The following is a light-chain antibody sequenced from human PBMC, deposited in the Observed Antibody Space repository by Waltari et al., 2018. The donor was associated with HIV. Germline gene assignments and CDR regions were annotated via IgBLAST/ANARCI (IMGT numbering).Light chain of an antibody. CDR3: QSADSSGTYLYV. V-gene: IGLV3-25*03. CDR2: KDS. CDR1: ALPNQY. Sequence: VSVSPGQTARITCSGDALPNQYAYWYQQKPGQAPVLVIYKDSERPSGIPERFSGSSSGTTVTLTISGVQAEDEADYFCQSADSSGTYLYVFGTGTKVTVL. J-gene: IGLJ1*01.